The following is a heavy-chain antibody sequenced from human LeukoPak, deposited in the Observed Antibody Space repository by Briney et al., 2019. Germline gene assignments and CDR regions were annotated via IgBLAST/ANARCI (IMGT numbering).Heavy chain of an antibody. D-gene: IGHD3-10*01. CDR1: VFTFDDYG. V-gene: IGHV3-20*04. J-gene: IGHJ4*02. CDR2: INRNGGST. CDR3: VRGFRGGPFDY. Sequence: PGGSLRLSCAASVFTFDDYGMSWVRHAPGKGLEWVSGINRNGGSTGYADSVKGRLTISRDKAKNSPYLQMNSLRAEDTALYYCVRGFRGGPFDYWGQGTLVTVSS.